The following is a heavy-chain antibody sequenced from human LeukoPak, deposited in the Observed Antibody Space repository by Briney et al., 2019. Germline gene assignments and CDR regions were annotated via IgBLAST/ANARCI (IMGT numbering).Heavy chain of an antibody. CDR1: GFTFSEHY. CDR2: IRKKTNGYTT. V-gene: IGHV3-72*01. Sequence: GGSLRLSCVASGFTFSEHYMDWVRQSPGQGLEWVGRIRKKTNGYTTEYAASVRGRFTISRDDSRNSLYLQMNSLKTEDTAVYYCARDVLFAGGSGSYYRAFDIWGQGTMVTVSS. J-gene: IGHJ3*02. CDR3: ARDVLFAGGSGSYYRAFDI. D-gene: IGHD3-10*01.